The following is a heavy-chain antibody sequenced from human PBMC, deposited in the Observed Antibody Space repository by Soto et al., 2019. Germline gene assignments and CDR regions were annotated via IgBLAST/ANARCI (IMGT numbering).Heavy chain of an antibody. D-gene: IGHD3-10*01. CDR3: AKDHITMVRGVPENFDY. Sequence: GGSLRLSCTASGFTFSSYNMNWVRQAPGKGLEWVSAISGSGGSTYYADSVKGRFTISRDNSKNTLYLQMNSLRAEDTAVYYCAKDHITMVRGVPENFDYWGQGTLVTVSS. V-gene: IGHV3-23*01. CDR1: GFTFSSYN. CDR2: ISGSGGST. J-gene: IGHJ4*02.